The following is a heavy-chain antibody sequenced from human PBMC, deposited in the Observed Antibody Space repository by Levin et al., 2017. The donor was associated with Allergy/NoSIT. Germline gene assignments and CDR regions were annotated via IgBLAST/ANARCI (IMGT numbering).Heavy chain of an antibody. Sequence: SGGSLRLSCAVSGFRVSDHYMSWIRQAPGRGLEWVTYISRSGYTNYADSVKGRFTISRDNADNSMSLQMNSLTHEDTAIYYCARTVGSGECSGGSCSNWFDPWGQGTLVTVSS. CDR1: GFRVSDHY. CDR2: ISRSGYT. CDR3: ARTVGSGECSGGSCSNWFDP. J-gene: IGHJ5*02. V-gene: IGHV3-11*03. D-gene: IGHD2-15*01.